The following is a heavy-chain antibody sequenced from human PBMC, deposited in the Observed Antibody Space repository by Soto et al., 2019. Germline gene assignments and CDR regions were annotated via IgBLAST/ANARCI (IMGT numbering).Heavy chain of an antibody. D-gene: IGHD4-4*01. V-gene: IGHV1-2*02. CDR3: ARKHSLDYIRWGLDP. CDR1: GYPFSDNQ. Sequence: PRASVKVSCKASGYPFSDNQIHWLRRAPGQGLEWMGRINPKSDDTNYAQKFQGRVTMTRDTSIDTAYLELTGLTSDDTATYYCARKHSLDYIRWGLDPWGQGTLVTVSS. J-gene: IGHJ5*02. CDR2: INPKSDDT.